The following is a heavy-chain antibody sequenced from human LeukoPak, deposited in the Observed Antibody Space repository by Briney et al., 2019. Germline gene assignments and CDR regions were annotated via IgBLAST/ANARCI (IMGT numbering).Heavy chain of an antibody. CDR2: ISWNSGSI. D-gene: IGHD3-22*01. J-gene: IGHJ4*02. V-gene: IGHV3-9*01. CDR1: GFTFDDYA. Sequence: PGGSLRLSCAASGFTFDDYAMHWVRQAPGKGLEWVSGISWNSGSIGYADSVKGRFTISRDNAKNSLYLQMNSLRAEDTGLYYCAKGGTMIVVVPDYWGQGTLVTVSS. CDR3: AKGGTMIVVVPDY.